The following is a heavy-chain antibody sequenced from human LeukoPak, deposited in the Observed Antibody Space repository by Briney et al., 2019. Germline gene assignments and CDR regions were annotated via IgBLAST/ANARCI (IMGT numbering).Heavy chain of an antibody. CDR3: AKAAGYSTIYWFDP. CDR1: GGSIRSSH. V-gene: IGHV4-59*01. Sequence: PSETLSLTCTVSGGSIRSSHWSWIRQPPGKGLEFIGYIYYSGTSNYNPSLKSRVTMSVDTSNNQFSLKLNSVTAADTAVYYCAKAAGYSTIYWFDPWGQGTLVAVSS. D-gene: IGHD6-13*01. J-gene: IGHJ5*02. CDR2: IYYSGTS.